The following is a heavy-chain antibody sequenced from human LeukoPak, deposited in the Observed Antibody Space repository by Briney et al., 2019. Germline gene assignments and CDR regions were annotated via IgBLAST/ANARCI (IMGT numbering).Heavy chain of an antibody. V-gene: IGHV3-33*01. Sequence: GGPLRLSCAASGFNFRDSGMHWVRQAPGKGLEWVAVMWNDGITGKYADSVRGRFSVSRDNSKNTVYLQMDSLSADDTSVYYCARDGSGWSSDYWGQGTLVTVSS. J-gene: IGHJ4*02. D-gene: IGHD6-19*01. CDR2: MWNDGITG. CDR3: ARDGSGWSSDY. CDR1: GFNFRDSG.